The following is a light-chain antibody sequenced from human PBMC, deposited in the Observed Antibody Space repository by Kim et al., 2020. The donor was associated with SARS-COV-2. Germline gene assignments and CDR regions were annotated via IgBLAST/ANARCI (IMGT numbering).Light chain of an antibody. Sequence: QRVTISCSGRSSNIGSNYVYWYQQLPGAAPKLLIYRNNQRPSGVPDRFSGSKSGTSASLAISGLRSEDEADYYCAAWDDSLNGYVVFGGGTQLTVL. CDR2: RNN. J-gene: IGLJ2*01. CDR1: SSNIGSNY. V-gene: IGLV1-47*01. CDR3: AAWDDSLNGYVV.